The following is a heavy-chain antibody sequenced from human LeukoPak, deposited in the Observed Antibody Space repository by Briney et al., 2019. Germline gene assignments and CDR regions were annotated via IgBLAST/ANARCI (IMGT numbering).Heavy chain of an antibody. V-gene: IGHV1-69*06. CDR1: GGTFSSYA. CDR3: ARDRYYDFWSGSHYFDY. J-gene: IGHJ4*02. D-gene: IGHD3-3*01. Sequence: SVKVSCKASGGTFSSYAISWVRQAPGQGLEWMGVIIPMFGTANYAQKFQGRVTITADKSTTTAYMELSSLRSVDTAMYYCARDRYYDFWSGSHYFDYWGQGTLVTVSS. CDR2: IIPMFGTA.